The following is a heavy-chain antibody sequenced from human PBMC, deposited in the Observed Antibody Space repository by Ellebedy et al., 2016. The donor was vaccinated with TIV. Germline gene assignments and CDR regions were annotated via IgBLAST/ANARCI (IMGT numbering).Heavy chain of an antibody. CDR3: ARDRGWRGVVVPAAPFDY. V-gene: IGHV3-21*01. D-gene: IGHD2-2*01. Sequence: GESLKISCAASGFTFSSYEMNWVRQAPGKGLEWVSSISSSSSYIYYADSVKGRFTISRDNAKNSLYLQMNSLRAEDTAVYYCARDRGWRGVVVPAAPFDYWGQGTLVTVSS. J-gene: IGHJ4*02. CDR2: ISSSSSYI. CDR1: GFTFSSYE.